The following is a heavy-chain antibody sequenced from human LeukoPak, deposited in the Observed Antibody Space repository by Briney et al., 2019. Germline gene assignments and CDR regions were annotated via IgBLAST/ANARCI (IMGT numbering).Heavy chain of an antibody. CDR1: GGSISSYY. D-gene: IGHD5-12*01. Sequence: SETLSLTCTVSGGSISSYYWSWILQPPGKGLEWIGYIYYSGSTNYNPSLKSRVTISVDTSKNQFSLKLSSVTAADTAVYYCARHGGSGYDRDYYYYYGMDVWGQGTTVTVSS. J-gene: IGHJ6*02. V-gene: IGHV4-59*08. CDR3: ARHGGSGYDRDYYYYYGMDV. CDR2: IYYSGST.